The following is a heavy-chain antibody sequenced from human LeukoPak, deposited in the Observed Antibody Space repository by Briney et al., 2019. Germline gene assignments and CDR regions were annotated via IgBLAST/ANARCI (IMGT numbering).Heavy chain of an antibody. D-gene: IGHD2-2*01. V-gene: IGHV4-59*08. CDR3: ARRRYCSSTSCPGAWFDP. CDR1: GGSISSYY. J-gene: IGHJ5*02. CDR2: IYYSGST. Sequence: PSETLSLTCTVSGGSISSYYWSWIRQPPGKGLEWIGYIYYSGSTNYNPSLKSRVTISVDTSKNQFSLKLSSVTAADTAVYYCARRRYCSSTSCPGAWFDPWGQGALVTVSS.